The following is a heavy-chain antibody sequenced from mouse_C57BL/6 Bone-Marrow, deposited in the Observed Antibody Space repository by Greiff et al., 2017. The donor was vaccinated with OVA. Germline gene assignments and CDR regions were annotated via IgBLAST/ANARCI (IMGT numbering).Heavy chain of an antibody. V-gene: IGHV1-62-2*01. CDR2: FYPGSGSI. CDR1: GYTFTEYT. Sequence: VQLQQSGAELAKPGASVKLSCKASGYTFTEYTIHWVKQRSGQGLEWIGWFYPGSGSIKYNEKFKDKATLTADKSSSTVYMELSRLTSEDSAVYFCARHEVDYSKGYYAMDYWGQGTSVTVSS. CDR3: ARHEVDYSKGYYAMDY. D-gene: IGHD2-5*01. J-gene: IGHJ4*01.